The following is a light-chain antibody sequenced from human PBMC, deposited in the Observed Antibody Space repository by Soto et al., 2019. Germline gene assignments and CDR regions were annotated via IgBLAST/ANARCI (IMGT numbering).Light chain of an antibody. CDR3: AGWDDSLSGLVV. CDR1: SSNIGSNY. Sequence: QSVLTQPPSASGTPGQRVTISCSGSSSNIGSNYVYWYQQLPGTAPKLLIYRNNQRPSGVPGRCSGSKSGTSASLALSGLRFEAEAEYDCAGWDDSLSGLVVFGGGTKVTVL. V-gene: IGLV1-47*01. J-gene: IGLJ2*01. CDR2: RNN.